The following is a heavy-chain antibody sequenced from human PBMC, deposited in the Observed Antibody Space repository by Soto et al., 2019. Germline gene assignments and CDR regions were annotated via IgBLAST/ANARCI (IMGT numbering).Heavy chain of an antibody. J-gene: IGHJ4*02. D-gene: IGHD5-18*01. CDR2: IHYSGAT. CDR1: NGSIRSYY. V-gene: IGHV4-4*07. CDR3: AREYTYGAPYYFDY. Sequence: KPSETLSLTCTVSNGSIRSYYCNWIRQPAGKGLEWIGRIHYSGATNYSPSLKSRVTMSVDLSKNQFSLGLSSVTAADTAVYYCAREYTYGAPYYFDYWGRGALVTVSS.